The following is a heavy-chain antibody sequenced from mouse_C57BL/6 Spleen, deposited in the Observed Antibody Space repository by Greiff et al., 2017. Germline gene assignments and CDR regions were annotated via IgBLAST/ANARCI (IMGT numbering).Heavy chain of an antibody. CDR2: INYDGSST. CDR1: GFTFSDYY. V-gene: IGHV5-16*01. J-gene: IGHJ4*01. Sequence: EVQRVESEGGLVQPGSSMKLSCTASGFTFSDYYMAWVRQVPEKGLEWVANINYDGSSTYYLDSLKSRFIISRDNAKNILYLQMSSLKSEDTATYYCARVDSPYAMDYWGQGTSVTVSS. CDR3: ARVDSPYAMDY. D-gene: IGHD3-2*01.